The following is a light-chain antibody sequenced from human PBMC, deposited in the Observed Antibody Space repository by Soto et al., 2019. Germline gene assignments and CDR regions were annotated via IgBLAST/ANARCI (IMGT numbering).Light chain of an antibody. CDR3: LQRSHWPPFT. CDR1: QSISTY. J-gene: IGKJ2*01. V-gene: IGKV3-11*01. CDR2: DAS. Sequence: IVLTQSPATLSLSPGERATLSCRASQSISTYLAWYQQKPGQAPRLLIYDASNRATGTPARFSGSGSGTDFTLTISNLEPEDFAVYYCLQRSHWPPFTFGQGTKLEL.